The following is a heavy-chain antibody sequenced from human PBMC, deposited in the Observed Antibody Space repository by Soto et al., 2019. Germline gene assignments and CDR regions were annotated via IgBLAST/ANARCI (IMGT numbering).Heavy chain of an antibody. D-gene: IGHD3-3*01. CDR2: ISHDGSKK. Sequence: LRLSCAASGFTFSTHGMHWVRQAPGKGPEWVAVISHDGSKKYYVESVEGRFSISRDNSKSIVHLQMNNVRTEDTAVYYCAKDKGPYYDFWSGQRWFDPWGQGTLVTVSS. V-gene: IGHV3-30*18. CDR3: AKDKGPYYDFWSGQRWFDP. CDR1: GFTFSTHG. J-gene: IGHJ5*02.